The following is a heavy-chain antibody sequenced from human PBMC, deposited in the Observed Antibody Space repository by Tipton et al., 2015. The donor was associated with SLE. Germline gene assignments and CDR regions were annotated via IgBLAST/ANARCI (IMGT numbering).Heavy chain of an antibody. CDR2: IHYRGST. D-gene: IGHD2/OR15-2a*01. V-gene: IGHV4-59*01. CDR3: ARVRYWVAGIVGGTTFAP. J-gene: IGHJ1*01. CDR1: GGSISGYY. Sequence: TLSLTCTVSGGSISGYYWSWVRQPPGQGLEWIGYIHYRGSTNYNPSLKSRVTISLDTSENQFSLKLSSVTAADTAVYYCARVRYWVAGIVGGTTFAPGGRGTWAPSP.